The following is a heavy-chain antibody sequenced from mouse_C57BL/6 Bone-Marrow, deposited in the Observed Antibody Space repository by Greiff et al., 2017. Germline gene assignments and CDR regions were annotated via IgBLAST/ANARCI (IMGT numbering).Heavy chain of an antibody. V-gene: IGHV1-78*01. Sequence: VKLQESDAELVKPGASVKISCKVSGYTFTDHTIHWMKQRPEQGLEWIGYIYPRGGSTKYNEKFKGKATLTADKSSSTAYMQLNSLTSDDSAVYFCARGGLLYFDYWGQGTTLTVSS. CDR2: IYPRGGST. D-gene: IGHD2-3*01. CDR1: GYTFTDHT. CDR3: ARGGLLYFDY. J-gene: IGHJ2*01.